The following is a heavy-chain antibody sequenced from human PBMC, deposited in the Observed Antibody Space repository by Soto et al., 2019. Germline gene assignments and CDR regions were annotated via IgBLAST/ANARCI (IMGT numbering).Heavy chain of an antibody. CDR2: IYHSGST. Sequence: SETLSLTCAVSGGSISSGGDSWSWIRQPPGKGLEWIGYIYHSGSTYYNPSLKSRVTISVDRSKSQFSLKRSSVTAADTAVYYCARVWGYSYGLASDIWGQGTMVPSPQ. V-gene: IGHV4-30-2*01. CDR3: ARVWGYSYGLASDI. CDR1: GGSISSGGDS. J-gene: IGHJ3*02. D-gene: IGHD5-18*01.